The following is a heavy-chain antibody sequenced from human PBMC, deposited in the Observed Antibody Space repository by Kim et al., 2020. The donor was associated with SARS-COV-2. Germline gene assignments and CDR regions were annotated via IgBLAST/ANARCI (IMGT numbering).Heavy chain of an antibody. CDR1: GYTFSSYG. V-gene: IGHV1-18*01. CDR3: GRAGGDSGTDDYTHGFDV. J-gene: IGHJ6*02. D-gene: IGHD2-21*01. CDR2: IYSYNDNT. Sequence: ASVKVSCKASGYTFSSYGISWVRQAPGQGLEWVAWIYSYNDNTKFAQKFQGRVTLTADTSTSTADMELRGLTSDDAAVYYCGRAGGDSGTDDYTHGFDVWGRGTTVTVSS.